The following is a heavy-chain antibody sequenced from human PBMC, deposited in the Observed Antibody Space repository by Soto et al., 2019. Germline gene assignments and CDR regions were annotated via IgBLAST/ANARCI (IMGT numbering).Heavy chain of an antibody. CDR3: VHSIRSRAAD. Sequence: QITLKESGPTLVKPTQPLTLTCTFSGFSLSTSGVVVGWIRQPPGKALEWLALIYWDDDKRYSPSLKSRLTITKDTSKHQVFLTMTNMDPVDTATYYCVHSIRSRAADWGQGTLVTVSS. D-gene: IGHD6-25*01. CDR1: GFSLSTSGVV. V-gene: IGHV2-5*02. CDR2: IYWDDDK. J-gene: IGHJ4*02.